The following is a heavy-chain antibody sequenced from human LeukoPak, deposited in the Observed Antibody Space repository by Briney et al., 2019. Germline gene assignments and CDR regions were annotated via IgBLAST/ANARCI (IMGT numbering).Heavy chain of an antibody. J-gene: IGHJ3*01. V-gene: IGHV3-23*01. CDR3: AKRMIRGVNHDAFDL. Sequence: PGGSLRLSCAASGFTFSRYAMSWVRQAPGKGLEWVSAVSGSGGSTYYADSVKSLFTISRDNSKNTLYLQMNSLRAEDTAVYYCAKRMIRGVNHDAFDLWGQGTMVTVSS. CDR2: VSGSGGST. D-gene: IGHD3-10*01. CDR1: GFTFSRYA.